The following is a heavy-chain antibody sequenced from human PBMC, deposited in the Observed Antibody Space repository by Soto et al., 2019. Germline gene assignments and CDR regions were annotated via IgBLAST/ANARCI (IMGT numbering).Heavy chain of an antibody. CDR2: ISSSSSYI. J-gene: IGHJ2*01. CDR3: AKIGVFFFFKAEDGIRDCSTVSAFLLNRSSDL. Sequence: GRGVEWVSSISSSSSYIYYADSVKFRFTISRDNAKNSLYLQMNSLRAEDTAVYYCAKIGVFFFFKAEDGIRDCSTVSAFLLNRSSDL. V-gene: IGHV3-21*01. D-gene: IGHD3-9*01.